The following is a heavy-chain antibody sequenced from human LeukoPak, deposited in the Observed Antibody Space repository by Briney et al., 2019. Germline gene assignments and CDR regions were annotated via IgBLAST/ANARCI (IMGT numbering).Heavy chain of an antibody. CDR1: GGSISSSSYY. D-gene: IGHD2-2*01. CDR3: ARRGYCSSTSCYLRSQNAFDI. J-gene: IGHJ3*02. V-gene: IGHV4-39*07. Sequence: SETLSLTCTVSGGSISSSSYYWGWIRQPPGKGLEWIGSIYYSGSTYYNPSLKSRVTISVDTSKNQFSLKLSSVTAADTAVYYCARRGYCSSTSCYLRSQNAFDIWGQGTMVTVSS. CDR2: IYYSGST.